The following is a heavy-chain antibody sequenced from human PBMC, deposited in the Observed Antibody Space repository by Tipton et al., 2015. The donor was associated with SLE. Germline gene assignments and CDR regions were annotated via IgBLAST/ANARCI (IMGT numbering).Heavy chain of an antibody. D-gene: IGHD1-26*01. CDR1: GVSISSHY. J-gene: IGHJ4*02. V-gene: IGHV4-59*11. CDR3: ARRRGGNYYDY. CDR2: LHYSGST. Sequence: LRLSCTVSGVSISSHYWSWIRQSPGKGLEWIGNLHYSGSTTYNPSLKSPVTIALDTSKNQVSLKMNFVTAADTAVYFCARRRGGNYYDYWGQGTLVTVSS.